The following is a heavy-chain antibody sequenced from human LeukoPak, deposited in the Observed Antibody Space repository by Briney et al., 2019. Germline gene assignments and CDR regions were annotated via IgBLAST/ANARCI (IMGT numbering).Heavy chain of an antibody. CDR3: ARVGAYSYGFNPDY. CDR2: IYTSGST. CDR1: GGSISSYY. V-gene: IGHV4-4*07. Sequence: SSETLSLTCTVSGGSISSYYWSWIRQPAGKGLEWIGRIYTSGSTNYNPSLKSRVTMSVDTSKNQFSLKLSSVTAADTAVYYCARVGAYSYGFNPDYWGQGTLVTVSS. D-gene: IGHD5-18*01. J-gene: IGHJ4*02.